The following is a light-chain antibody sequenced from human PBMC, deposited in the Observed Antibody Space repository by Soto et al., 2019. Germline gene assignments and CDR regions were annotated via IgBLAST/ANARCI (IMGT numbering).Light chain of an antibody. Sequence: QPVLTQPPSAAGTPWQRITISCSGRSSNIGSHSVNWYQQLPGTAPKLLIYRSSQRPSGVPDRFSGSQSGTSASLAISGLKSGDEAEYYCALWDDSLNGPVFGGGTKLTGL. V-gene: IGLV1-44*01. CDR3: ALWDDSLNGPV. CDR1: SSNIGSHS. J-gene: IGLJ3*02. CDR2: RSS.